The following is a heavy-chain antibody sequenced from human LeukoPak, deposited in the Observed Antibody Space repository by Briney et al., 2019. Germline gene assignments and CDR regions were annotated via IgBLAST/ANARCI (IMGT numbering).Heavy chain of an antibody. V-gene: IGHV4-59*01. Sequence: SETLSLTCTVSGGSISSYCWSWIRQPPGKGLEWIGYIYYSGSTNYNPSLKSRVTISVDTSKNQFSLKLSSVTAADTAVYYCAREGRLGGSGYYALDPRGQGTLVTVSS. CDR2: IYYSGST. CDR3: AREGRLGGSGYYALDP. D-gene: IGHD3-22*01. CDR1: GGSISSYC. J-gene: IGHJ5*02.